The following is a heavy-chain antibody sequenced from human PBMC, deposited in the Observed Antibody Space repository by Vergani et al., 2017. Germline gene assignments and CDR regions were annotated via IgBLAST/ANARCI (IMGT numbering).Heavy chain of an antibody. Sequence: QVQLVQSGAEVKKPGASVKVSCKASGYTFTGYYMHWVRQAPGQGLEWVAVISHDGNKKYYVDSVKGRFTISRDNSKNTLYLYMNSLRADDTAVYYCAKDPRLKEDYYYYYMDVWGKXP. V-gene: IGHV3-30*18. CDR2: ISHDGNKK. CDR3: AKDPRLKEDYYYYYMDV. CDR1: GYTFTGYY. J-gene: IGHJ6*03.